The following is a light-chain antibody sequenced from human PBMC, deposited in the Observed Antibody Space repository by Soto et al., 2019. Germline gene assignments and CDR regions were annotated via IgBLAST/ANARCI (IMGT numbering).Light chain of an antibody. V-gene: IGKV1-33*01. J-gene: IGKJ3*01. CDR2: DAS. Sequence: DIQMTQSPSSLSASVGDRVTITCQASQDISNYLNWYQQKPGKAPKLLIYDASNLETGVPSRFSGSGSGTDFTFTISSLQPEDIATYYCHQYDKLPRTFGPGTKVDIK. CDR1: QDISNY. CDR3: HQYDKLPRT.